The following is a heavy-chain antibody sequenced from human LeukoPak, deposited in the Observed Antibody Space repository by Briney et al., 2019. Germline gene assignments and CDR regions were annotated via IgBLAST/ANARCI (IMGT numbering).Heavy chain of an antibody. J-gene: IGHJ4*02. CDR1: GFTFSSYW. CDR3: TKDLTGEVDY. D-gene: IGHD7-27*01. CDR2: VNTDGIYT. Sequence: PGGSLRLSCAASGFTFSSYWMHWVRQAPGKGLVWVSRVNTDGIYTTYADSVKGRFTISRDNAKNMLFLQMNSLTVEDTAVYYCTKDLTGEVDYWGQGILVTVSS. V-gene: IGHV3-74*01.